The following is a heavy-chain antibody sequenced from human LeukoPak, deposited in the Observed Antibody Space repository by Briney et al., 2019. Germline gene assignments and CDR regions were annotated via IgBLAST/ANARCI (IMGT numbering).Heavy chain of an antibody. CDR1: GFSLRNLA. D-gene: IGHD2-21*02. Sequence: GGSLRLSCAASGFSLRNLAVHWIRQAPGKGLEWVSSISSSSSYIYYADSVKGRFTISRDNAKNSLYLQMNSLRAEDTAVYYCARDTSYCGGDCYSHYYYYYYYMDVWGKGTTVTVSS. CDR3: ARDTSYCGGDCYSHYYYYYYYMDV. J-gene: IGHJ6*03. V-gene: IGHV3-21*01. CDR2: ISSSSSYI.